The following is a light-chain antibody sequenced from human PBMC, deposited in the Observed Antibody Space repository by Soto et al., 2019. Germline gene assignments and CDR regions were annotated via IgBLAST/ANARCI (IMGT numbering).Light chain of an antibody. CDR1: SSDVGGYNS. V-gene: IGLV2-14*01. CDR2: EVT. CDR3: SSYTSGSALYV. J-gene: IGLJ1*01. Sequence: QSALTQPASVSGSPGQSITIFCSGTSSDVGGYNSVSWYQQHPGKAPKLMIYEVTNRPSGVSNRFSGSKSGNTASLTISGLQAEDEADYYCSSYTSGSALYVFGTGTKLTVL.